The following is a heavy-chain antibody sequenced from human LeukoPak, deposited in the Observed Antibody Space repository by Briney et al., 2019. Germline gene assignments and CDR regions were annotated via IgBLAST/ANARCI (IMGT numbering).Heavy chain of an antibody. CDR2: ISAYNGNT. J-gene: IGHJ4*02. D-gene: IGHD5-24*01. CDR1: GYTFTSYG. Sequence: ASVKVSCKASGYTFTSYGISWVRQAPGQGLEWMGWISAYNGNTNYAQKLQGRVTTTTDTSTSTAYMELRSPRSDDTAVYYCARDRGMATSDFDYWGQGTLVTVSS. CDR3: ARDRGMATSDFDY. V-gene: IGHV1-18*01.